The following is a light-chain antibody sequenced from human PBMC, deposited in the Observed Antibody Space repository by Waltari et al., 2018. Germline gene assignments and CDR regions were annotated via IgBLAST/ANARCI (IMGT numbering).Light chain of an antibody. V-gene: IGKV4-1*01. CDR1: QSILYSSNNKNY. CDR3: QHYYSIPRT. CDR2: WAS. J-gene: IGKJ3*01. Sequence: DIVMTQSPDSLAVSLGERATSNCKSSQSILYSSNNKNYLAWYQQKPGQPPKLLIYWASTRESGVPDRFSGSGSGTDFTLTISSLQAEDVAVYYCQHYYSIPRTFGPGTKVDIK.